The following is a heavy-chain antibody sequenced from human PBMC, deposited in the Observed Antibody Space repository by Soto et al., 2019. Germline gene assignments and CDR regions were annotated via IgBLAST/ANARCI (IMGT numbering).Heavy chain of an antibody. V-gene: IGHV1-8*01. CDR2: MNPNSGNT. Sequence: QVQLVQSGAEVTKPGASVKVSCKASGYTFPSYDINWVRQATRQGLERMGWMNPNSGNTGYAQKLQGRVTMTRNTSISTAYMEVSSLRSEDTAVYYCARTLDGDNVDYWGQGPLVTVAS. CDR1: GYTFPSYD. J-gene: IGHJ4*02. CDR3: ARTLDGDNVDY. D-gene: IGHD4-17*01.